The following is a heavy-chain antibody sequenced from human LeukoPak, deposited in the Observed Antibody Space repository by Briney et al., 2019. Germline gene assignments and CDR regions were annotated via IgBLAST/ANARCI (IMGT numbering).Heavy chain of an antibody. CDR3: ARVYYYDSSGYYYRYFDY. J-gene: IGHJ4*02. CDR2: INHSGST. Sequence: SETLSLTCAVYGGSFSGYYWSWIRQPPGKGLEWIGEINHSGSTNYNPSLKSRVTISVDTSKNQFSLKLSSVTAADTAVYYCARVYYYDSSGYYYRYFDYWGQGTLVTVSS. D-gene: IGHD3-22*01. CDR1: GGSFSGYY. V-gene: IGHV4-34*01.